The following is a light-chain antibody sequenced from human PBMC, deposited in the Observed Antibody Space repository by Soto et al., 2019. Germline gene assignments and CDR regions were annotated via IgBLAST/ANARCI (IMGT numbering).Light chain of an antibody. CDR3: QQYDSYLGT. CDR2: DAS. CDR1: QSISGW. Sequence: DIPMTQSPSTLSASVGDRVTITCRASQSISGWLAWYQQKPGKAPKLLIYDASSLKRGVPSRFSGSGSGTQFTLTIFSLQPDDFATYYCQQYDSYLGTFGQGTRVEI. J-gene: IGKJ1*01. V-gene: IGKV1-5*01.